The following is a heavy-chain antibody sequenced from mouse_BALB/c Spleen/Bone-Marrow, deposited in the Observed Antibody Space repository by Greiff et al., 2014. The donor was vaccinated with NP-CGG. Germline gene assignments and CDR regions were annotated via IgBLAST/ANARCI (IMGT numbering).Heavy chain of an antibody. Sequence: QVQLQQPGAELVMPGASVKMSCKASGYTFTDYWIHWVKQRPGQGLEWIGAIDTSDDYTTYNQKFKGKATLTVDESSSTAYMQFSSLTSEDSAVYYCARSDYRYDPLAYWGQGILVTVSA. D-gene: IGHD2-14*01. CDR2: IDTSDDYT. CDR3: ARSDYRYDPLAY. V-gene: IGHV1-69*01. CDR1: GYTFTDYW. J-gene: IGHJ3*01.